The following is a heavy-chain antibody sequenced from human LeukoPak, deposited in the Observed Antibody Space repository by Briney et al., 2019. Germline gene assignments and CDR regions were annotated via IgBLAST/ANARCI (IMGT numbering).Heavy chain of an antibody. V-gene: IGHV3-23*01. CDR2: IGGSGTTT. D-gene: IGHD5-18*01. J-gene: IGHJ4*02. Sequence: GGSLRLSCAASGFTFTSYAMSWVRQAPGKGLEWVSGIGGSGTTTYYADSVKGRFTISSDNSKNTLYLQMNSLRAEDTAIYYCARELWFDYWGQGTLVTVSS. CDR3: ARELWFDY. CDR1: GFTFTSYA.